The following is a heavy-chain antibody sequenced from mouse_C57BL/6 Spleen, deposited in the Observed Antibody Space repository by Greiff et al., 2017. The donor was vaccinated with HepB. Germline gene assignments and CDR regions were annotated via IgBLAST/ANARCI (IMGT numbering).Heavy chain of an antibody. CDR2: INPSSGYT. J-gene: IGHJ4*01. CDR3: ARRGLLRTEAMDY. D-gene: IGHD2-10*01. V-gene: IGHV1-4*01. Sequence: QVQLQQSGAELARPGASVKMSCKASGYTFTSYTMHWVKQRPGQGLEWIGYINPSSGYTKYNQKFKDKATLTADKSSSTAYMQLSSLTSEDSAVCYCARRGLLRTEAMDYWGQGTSVTVSS. CDR1: GYTFTSYT.